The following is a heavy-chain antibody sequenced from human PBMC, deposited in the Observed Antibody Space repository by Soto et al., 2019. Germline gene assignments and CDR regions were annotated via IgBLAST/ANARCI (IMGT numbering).Heavy chain of an antibody. J-gene: IGHJ4*02. CDR1: GGTISSYG. CDR2: ISYDGSNK. CDR3: EKDLAGFVDY. D-gene: IGHD3-9*01. V-gene: IGHV3-30*18. Sequence: GGSLRLSCAASGGTISSYGRRWVRQAPGKGLEWVAVISYDGSNKYYADSVKGRFTISRDNSKNTLYLQMNSLRAEHPAVYYCEKDLAGFVDYWGQGPLVTASP.